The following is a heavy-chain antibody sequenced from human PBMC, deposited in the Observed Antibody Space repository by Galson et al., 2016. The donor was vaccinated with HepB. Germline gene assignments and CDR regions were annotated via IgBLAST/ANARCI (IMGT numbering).Heavy chain of an antibody. CDR2: INTYNGDT. J-gene: IGHJ3*02. D-gene: IGHD2-21*02. V-gene: IGHV1-18*01. Sequence: SVKVSCKASGDTFISNDIYISWVRQAPGQGLEWMGRINTYNGDTTYRQSLQGRVTLTTDRITSTAYMVLRGLISDDTAVYYCARDAFGTVTDSFDGFDIWGHGTLVTVSS. CDR1: GDTFISND. CDR3: ARDAFGTVTDSFDGFDI.